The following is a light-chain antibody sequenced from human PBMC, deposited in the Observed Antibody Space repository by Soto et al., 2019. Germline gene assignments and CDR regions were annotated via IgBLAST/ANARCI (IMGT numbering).Light chain of an antibody. CDR2: EVS. Sequence: QSVLTQPASVSGSPGQSITIPCTGTSSDVGGYNYVSWYQQHPGKVPKLMIYEVSNRPSGVSNRFSGSKSGNTASLTISGLQAEDEANYYCSSYRSGSTPWVFGGGTKLTVL. CDR1: SSDVGGYNY. V-gene: IGLV2-14*01. CDR3: SSYRSGSTPWV. J-gene: IGLJ3*02.